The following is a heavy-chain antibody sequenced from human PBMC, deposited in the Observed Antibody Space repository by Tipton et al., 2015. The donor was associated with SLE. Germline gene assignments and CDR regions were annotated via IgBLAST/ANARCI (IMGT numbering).Heavy chain of an antibody. J-gene: IGHJ4*02. CDR3: ARDLSSGYYPNFDY. CDR2: IVTTSAAI. D-gene: IGHD3-22*01. V-gene: IGHV3-11*04. CDR1: GFTFSDYY. Sequence: GSLRLSCAASGFTFSDYYMSWIRQAPGKGLEWLSYIVTTSAAIYYADSVKGRFTISRDNAKNSLYLQMNSLRAEDTAVYYCARDLSSGYYPNFDYWGQGTLVTVSS.